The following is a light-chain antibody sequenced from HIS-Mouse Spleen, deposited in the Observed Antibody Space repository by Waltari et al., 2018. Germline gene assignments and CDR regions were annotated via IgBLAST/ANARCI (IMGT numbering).Light chain of an antibody. Sequence: SYALTQPPPVPVSPGQPARITCSGDALPKQYADWYQQKPGQAPVLVIYKDSERPSGIPERFSGSSSGTTVTLTISGVQAEDEADYYCQSADSSGTYVVFGGGTKLTVL. CDR1: ALPKQY. V-gene: IGLV3-25*03. J-gene: IGLJ2*01. CDR2: KDS. CDR3: QSADSSGTYVV.